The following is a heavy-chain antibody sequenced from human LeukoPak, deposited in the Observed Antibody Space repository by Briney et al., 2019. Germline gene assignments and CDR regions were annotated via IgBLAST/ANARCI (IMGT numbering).Heavy chain of an antibody. Sequence: ASVKVSCKASGYTFTDYYMHWVRQAPGQGLEWMGYINPHSGVTHYAQKFRGRVTMTRDTSISTAHMELTRLTSDDTAVCYCASQAILGETTNSFDYWGQGALVTVSS. CDR3: ASQAILGETTNSFDY. V-gene: IGHV1-2*02. D-gene: IGHD1-26*01. CDR1: GYTFTDYY. J-gene: IGHJ4*02. CDR2: INPHSGVT.